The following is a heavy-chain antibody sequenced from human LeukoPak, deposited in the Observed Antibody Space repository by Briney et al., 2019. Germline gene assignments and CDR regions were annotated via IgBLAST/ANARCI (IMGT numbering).Heavy chain of an antibody. CDR1: GGSISSGTYY. J-gene: IGHJ4*02. D-gene: IGHD3-22*01. CDR3: ARSWGKYYFDSSGYSYFDY. Sequence: PSQTLSLTCTVSGGSISSGTYYWNWIRQPAGKGLEWIGRIYTSGGTNYNPSLKSRVTISLDTSKNQFSLRLSSVTAADTAMYYCARSWGKYYFDSSGYSYFDYWGQGTLVTVSS. CDR2: IYTSGGT. V-gene: IGHV4-61*02.